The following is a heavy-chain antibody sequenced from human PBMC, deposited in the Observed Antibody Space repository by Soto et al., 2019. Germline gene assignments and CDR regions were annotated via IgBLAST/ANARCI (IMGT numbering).Heavy chain of an antibody. CDR1: NGSISSSNW. D-gene: IGHD3-16*02. V-gene: IGHV4-4*02. J-gene: IGHJ4*02. Sequence: SETLSLTCAVSNGSISSSNWWSWVRQPPGKGLEWIGEIYHSGSTNYNPSLKSRVTISVDKSKNQFSLKLSSVTAADTAVYYCARAQGITFGGVIVIIAGLDYWGQGTLVTVSS. CDR2: IYHSGST. CDR3: ARAQGITFGGVIVIIAGLDY.